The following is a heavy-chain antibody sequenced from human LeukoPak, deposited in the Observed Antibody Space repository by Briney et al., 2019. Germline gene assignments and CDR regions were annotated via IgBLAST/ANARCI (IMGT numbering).Heavy chain of an antibody. J-gene: IGHJ2*01. Sequence: PSETLSLTCTVSGYSISSGYYWGWIRQPPGKGLEWIGSIYHSGSTYYNPSLKSRVTISVDTSKNQFSLKLSSVTAADTAVYYCARGKGIAATGTPWYFDLWGRGTLVTVSS. D-gene: IGHD6-13*01. CDR1: GYSISSGYY. V-gene: IGHV4-38-2*02. CDR2: IYHSGST. CDR3: ARGKGIAATGTPWYFDL.